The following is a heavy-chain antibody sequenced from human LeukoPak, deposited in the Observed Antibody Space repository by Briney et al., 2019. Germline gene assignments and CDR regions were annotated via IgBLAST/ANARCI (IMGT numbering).Heavy chain of an antibody. J-gene: IGHJ4*02. CDR2: IYYSGST. D-gene: IGHD3/OR15-3a*01. Sequence: SETLSLTCTVSGGSISSYYWSWIRQPPGKGLEWIGYIYYSGSTNYNPSLKSRVTISVDTSKNQFSLKLSSVTAADTAVYYCASSSGAGLAPFDYWGQGTLVTVSS. CDR1: GGSISSYY. CDR3: ASSSGAGLAPFDY. V-gene: IGHV4-59*01.